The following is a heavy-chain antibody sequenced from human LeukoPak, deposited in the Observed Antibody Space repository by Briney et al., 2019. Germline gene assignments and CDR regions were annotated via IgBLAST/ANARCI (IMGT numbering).Heavy chain of an antibody. CDR3: ARLYGDYDY. CDR2: ISSSGGTI. D-gene: IGHD4-17*01. Sequence: VGCLRLSCAASRFIFSDYEMTWVRQAPGKGLGWGSDISSSGGTIYYADSVKGRFTISRDSAKNSLYLQMNSLRAEDTAIYYCARLYGDYDYWGQGTLVTVSS. J-gene: IGHJ4*02. CDR1: RFIFSDYE. V-gene: IGHV3-48*03.